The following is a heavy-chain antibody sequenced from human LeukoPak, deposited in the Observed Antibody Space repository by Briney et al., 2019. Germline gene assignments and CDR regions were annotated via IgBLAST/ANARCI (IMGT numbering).Heavy chain of an antibody. CDR3: SRDPRRVDY. Sequence: GGSLRLSCVASGFTFSDYYMTWIRQAPGKRLEWVSYISPSSADIQYVDSVKGRFTISRENAKKSLYLHMNSLRAEDTAVYYCSRDPRRVDYWGQGTLVTVSS. CDR1: GFTFSDYY. V-gene: IGHV3-11*04. CDR2: ISPSSADI. J-gene: IGHJ4*02.